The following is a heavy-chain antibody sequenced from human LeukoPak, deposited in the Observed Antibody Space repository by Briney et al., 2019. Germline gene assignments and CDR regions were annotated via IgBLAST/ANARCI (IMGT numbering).Heavy chain of an antibody. CDR2: IYSSGST. J-gene: IGHJ4*02. CDR1: GDSISSGADY. CDR3: ARSYYASTWSFDY. Sequence: PSQTLSLTCTVSGDSISSGADYWTWIRQPAGKGLEWIGRIYSSGSTNYNPSLKSRVTISVDTSKNQFSLKLTSVTAADAAVYYCARSYYASTWSFDYWGQGTLVTVSS. V-gene: IGHV4-61*02. D-gene: IGHD2/OR15-2a*01.